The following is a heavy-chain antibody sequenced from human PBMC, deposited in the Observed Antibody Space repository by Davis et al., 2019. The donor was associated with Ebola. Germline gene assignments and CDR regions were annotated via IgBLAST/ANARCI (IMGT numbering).Heavy chain of an antibody. CDR2: VILKSGAT. J-gene: IGHJ4*02. CDR3: ARGHNYAHEY. V-gene: IGHV1-2*06. CDR1: GYTFPTYL. D-gene: IGHD4-11*01. Sequence: ASVKVSCKASGYTFPTYLIHWVRQAPGQGLEWLGRVILKSGATNYAQKFQGRVTMTRDTSISTVYMELSSLRYDDTADYYCARGHNYAHEYWGQGTLVTVSS.